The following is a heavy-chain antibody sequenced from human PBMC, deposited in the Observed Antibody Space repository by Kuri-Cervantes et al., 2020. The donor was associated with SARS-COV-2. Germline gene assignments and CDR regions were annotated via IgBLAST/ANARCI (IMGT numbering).Heavy chain of an antibody. V-gene: IGHV1-3*01. D-gene: IGHD3-10*01. CDR1: GYTFTSYA. CDR2: INAGNGNT. CDR3: ARVRGGGLGN. J-gene: IGHJ4*02. Sequence: ASVKVSCKASGYTFTSYAMHWVRQAPGQRLEWMGWINAGNGNTKYSQKFQGRVTMTRNTSISTAYMELSSLRSEDTAVYYCARVRGGGLGNWGQGTLVTVSS.